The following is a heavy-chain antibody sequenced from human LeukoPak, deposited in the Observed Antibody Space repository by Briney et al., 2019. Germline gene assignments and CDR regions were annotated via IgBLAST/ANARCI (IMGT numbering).Heavy chain of an antibody. CDR1: GYTFTSYY. CDR3: ARVFGADYYYYGMDV. J-gene: IGHJ6*02. CDR2: INPSGGST. V-gene: IGHV1-46*01. D-gene: IGHD3-10*01. Sequence: ASVKVSCKASGYTFTSYYMHWVRQAPGQGLEWMGIINPSGGSTSYAQKFQGRVTMTRDTSTSTAYMELSSLRSEDTAVYYCARVFGADYYYYGMDVWGQGTTVTVSS.